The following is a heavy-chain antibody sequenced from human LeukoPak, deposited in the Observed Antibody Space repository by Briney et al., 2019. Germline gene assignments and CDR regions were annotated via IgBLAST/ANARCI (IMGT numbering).Heavy chain of an antibody. CDR1: GFTFSSYE. CDR2: ISSSGSTI. CDR3: ARTKYSRPGAFDI. Sequence: GGPLRLSCAASGFTFSSYEMNWVRQAPGKGLEWVSYISSSGSTIYYADSVKGRFTISRDNAKNSLYLQMNSLRAEDTAVYYCARTKYSRPGAFDIWGQGTMVTVSS. D-gene: IGHD6-6*01. V-gene: IGHV3-48*03. J-gene: IGHJ3*02.